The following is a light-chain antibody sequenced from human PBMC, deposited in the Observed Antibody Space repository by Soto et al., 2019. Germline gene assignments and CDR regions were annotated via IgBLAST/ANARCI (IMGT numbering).Light chain of an antibody. V-gene: IGKV3-15*01. CDR3: QQYYNWPRT. J-gene: IGKJ5*01. CDR2: GAS. CDR1: QSVSSSY. Sequence: QAPVFLPSSPGPRAALSWRASQSVSSSYLAWYQQKPGQAPRLLFYGASTRATGLPARFSGTGSGTEFTLTINSLQAEDSAVYYCQQYYNWPRTFGQGTRLEIK.